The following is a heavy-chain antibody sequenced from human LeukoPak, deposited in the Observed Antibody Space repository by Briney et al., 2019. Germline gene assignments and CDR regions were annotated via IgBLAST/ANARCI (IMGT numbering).Heavy chain of an antibody. CDR2: ISAYKGNT. CDR3: ARDSVRDYDFWSGHTNWFDP. Sequence: ASVKVSCKASGYTFTSYGISWVRQAPGQGLEWMGWISAYKGNTNYAQKLQGRVTMTTDTSTSTAYMELRSLRSDDTAVYYCARDSVRDYDFWSGHTNWFDPWGQGTLVTVSS. CDR1: GYTFTSYG. V-gene: IGHV1-18*01. D-gene: IGHD3-3*01. J-gene: IGHJ5*02.